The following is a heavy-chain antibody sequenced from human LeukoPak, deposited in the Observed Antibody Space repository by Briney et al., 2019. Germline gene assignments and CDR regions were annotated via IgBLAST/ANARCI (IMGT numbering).Heavy chain of an antibody. CDR1: GYTFTSYY. CDR3: VRESGGGQWLLDYYYGMDV. CDR2: INPSGGST. J-gene: IGHJ6*02. Sequence: GASVKVSCKASGYTFTSYYMHWVRQAPGQGLEWMGIINPSGGSTSYAQKFQGRVTMTRDTSTSTVYMELSSLRSEDTAVYYCVRESGGGQWLLDYYYGMDVWGQGTTVTVSS. D-gene: IGHD6-19*01. V-gene: IGHV1-46*01.